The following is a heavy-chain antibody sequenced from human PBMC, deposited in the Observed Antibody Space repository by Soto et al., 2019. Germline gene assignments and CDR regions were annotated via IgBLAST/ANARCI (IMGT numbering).Heavy chain of an antibody. J-gene: IGHJ3*02. V-gene: IGHV3-11*06. D-gene: IGHD5-12*01. CDR3: ARPTLYSGYDYVAFDI. Sequence: GGSLRLSCVVSGFPFSDYYMTWIRQSPGKGLEWVSYISSSSAYTNYADSVRGRFTISRDNAKNSLHLQLNSLRAEDTAVYYCARPTLYSGYDYVAFDIWGQGTMVTVSS. CDR2: ISSSSAYT. CDR1: GFPFSDYY.